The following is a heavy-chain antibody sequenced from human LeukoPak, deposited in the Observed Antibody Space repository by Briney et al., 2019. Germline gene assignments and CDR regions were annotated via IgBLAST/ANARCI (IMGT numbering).Heavy chain of an antibody. CDR1: GYTFTSYG. CDR2: ISAYNGNT. D-gene: IGHD3-22*01. J-gene: IGHJ4*02. Sequence: ASVKVSCKASGYTFTSYGISWVRQAPGQGLEWMGWISAYNGNTNYAQKLQGRVTMTTDTSTSTAYMELRSLRSDDTAVYYCARDPKHYYDSRTPPNDYWGQGTLVTVSS. V-gene: IGHV1-18*01. CDR3: ARDPKHYYDSRTPPNDY.